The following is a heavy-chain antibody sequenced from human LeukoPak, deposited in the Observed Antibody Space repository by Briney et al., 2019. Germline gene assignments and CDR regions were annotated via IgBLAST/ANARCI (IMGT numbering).Heavy chain of an antibody. V-gene: IGHV3-9*01. CDR1: GFTFDDYA. CDR3: AKDRDYDFRSGYYEC. D-gene: IGHD3-3*01. Sequence: GRSLRLSCAASGFTFDDYAMHWVRQAPGKGLEWVSGISWNSGSIGYADSVKGRFTISRDNAKNSLYLQMNSLRAEDTALYYCAKDRDYDFRSGYYECWGQGTLVTVSS. J-gene: IGHJ4*02. CDR2: ISWNSGSI.